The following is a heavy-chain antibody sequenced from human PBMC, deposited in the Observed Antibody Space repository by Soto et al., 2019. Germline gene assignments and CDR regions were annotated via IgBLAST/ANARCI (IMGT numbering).Heavy chain of an antibody. CDR3: ARAIVVVPAAIRADYYYYMDV. J-gene: IGHJ6*03. CDR1: SGSISSSHW. Sequence: QVQLQESGPGLVKPSGTLSLTCAVSSGSISSSHWWSWVRQPPGKGLEWIGEIYHSGSTNYNPSLKRRVTTSADKSKNQFSLKLSSVTAADTAVYYCARAIVVVPAAIRADYYYYMDVWGKGTTVTVSS. V-gene: IGHV4-4*02. CDR2: IYHSGST. D-gene: IGHD2-2*02.